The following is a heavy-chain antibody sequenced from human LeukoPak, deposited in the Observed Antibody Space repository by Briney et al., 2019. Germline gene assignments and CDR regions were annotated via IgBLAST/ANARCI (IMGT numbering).Heavy chain of an antibody. Sequence: ASVKVSCKASGYTFAAYYMHWVRQAPGQGLEWMGIINPSGGRTTYAQSFQGRVTMTRDTSTSTVYMDLSSLRSEDTAVYYCARGDDILTDLDYWGQGTLVTVSS. CDR1: GYTFAAYY. V-gene: IGHV1-46*01. D-gene: IGHD3-9*01. J-gene: IGHJ4*02. CDR2: INPSGGRT. CDR3: ARGDDILTDLDY.